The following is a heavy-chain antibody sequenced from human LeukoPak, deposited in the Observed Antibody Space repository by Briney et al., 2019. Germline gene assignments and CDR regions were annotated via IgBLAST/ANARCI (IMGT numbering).Heavy chain of an antibody. CDR2: MNPSSGNT. Sequence: ASVKVSCKASGYTFTSDINWVRQATGQGLEWMGWMNPSSGNTDYAPKFQGRVTMTRDISIRTAYMELSSLRSEDTAVYYCARGAVSRDCRGGSCYHFDIWGQGIMVTVSS. V-gene: IGHV1-8*01. J-gene: IGHJ3*02. CDR1: GYTFTSD. D-gene: IGHD2-15*01. CDR3: ARGAVSRDCRGGSCYHFDI.